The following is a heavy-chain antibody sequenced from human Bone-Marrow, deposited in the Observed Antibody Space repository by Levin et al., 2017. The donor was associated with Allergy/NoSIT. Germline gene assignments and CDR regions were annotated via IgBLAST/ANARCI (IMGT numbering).Heavy chain of an antibody. J-gene: IGHJ4*02. CDR1: GYTVTEVA. D-gene: IGHD3-16*01. CDR2: VNLEDSET. V-gene: IGHV1-24*01. CDR3: AVDVSSLGQLDH. Sequence: PRASVKVSCKVSGYTVTEVAMHWVRQAPGKGLEWMGGVNLEDSETVYTQKFEDRATMTEDTSTDTAYMELSSLTSEDTAVYYCAVDVSSLGQLDHWGQGSLVTVSS.